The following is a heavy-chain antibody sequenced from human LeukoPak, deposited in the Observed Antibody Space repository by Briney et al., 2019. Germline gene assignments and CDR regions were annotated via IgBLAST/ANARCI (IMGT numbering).Heavy chain of an antibody. CDR2: IYYSGST. CDR3: ASLREGTANDY. V-gene: IGHV4-39*01. D-gene: IGHD1-1*01. J-gene: IGHJ4*02. Sequence: SETLSLTCTVSGGSISSSGYYWGWIRQPPGKGLEWIGSIYYSGSTYYNLSLKSRVTISVDTSKNQFSLKLSSVTAADTAVYYCASLREGTANDYWGQGTLVTVSS. CDR1: GGSISSSGYY.